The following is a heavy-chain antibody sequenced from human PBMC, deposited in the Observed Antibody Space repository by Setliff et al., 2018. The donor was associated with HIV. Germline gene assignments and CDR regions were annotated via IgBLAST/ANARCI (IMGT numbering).Heavy chain of an antibody. J-gene: IGHJ4*02. Sequence: GGSLRLSCAASGFRFRSYGMHWVRQAPGKGLEWVAIIWFDGNNKYYADSVKGRFTISRDNSKNTLYLQMNSLRAEDTAVYYCAKDPRAAVATICDYWGQGTLVTVSS. D-gene: IGHD5-12*01. CDR2: IWFDGNNK. CDR3: AKDPRAAVATICDY. CDR1: GFRFRSYG. V-gene: IGHV3-33*06.